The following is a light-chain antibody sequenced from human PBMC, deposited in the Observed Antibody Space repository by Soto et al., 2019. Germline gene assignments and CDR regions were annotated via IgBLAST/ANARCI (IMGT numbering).Light chain of an antibody. CDR3: LLAYGGAYV. CDR1: TGAVTGDYY. J-gene: IGLJ1*01. Sequence: QTVVTQEPSLTVSPGETVTLTCASNTGAVTGDYYPNWFQQKPGQAPRTLIYRATNRYSWTPARFSGSLLGGKAALTLSAVRPEDEADYYCLLAYGGAYVFGSGTKLTVL. V-gene: IGLV7-43*01. CDR2: RAT.